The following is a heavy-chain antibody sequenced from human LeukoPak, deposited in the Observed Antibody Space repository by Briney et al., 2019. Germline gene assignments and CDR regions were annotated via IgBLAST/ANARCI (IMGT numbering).Heavy chain of an antibody. V-gene: IGHV4-34*01. CDR3: ARVSSRRLPPSYSYDRRNYFDY. D-gene: IGHD3-22*01. J-gene: IGHJ4*02. CDR2: INHSGST. CDR1: GGSFSGYY. Sequence: SETVSLTCAVYGGSFSGYYWSWIRQPPGKGLEWIGDINHSGSTNYNPSLKSRITVSVDTSKNQFSLKLSSVTAADTAVYYCARVSSRRLPPSYSYDRRNYFDYWGQGTLVTVSS.